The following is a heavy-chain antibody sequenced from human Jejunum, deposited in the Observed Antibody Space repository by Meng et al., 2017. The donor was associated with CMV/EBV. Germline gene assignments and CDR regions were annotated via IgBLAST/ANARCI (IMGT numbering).Heavy chain of an antibody. D-gene: IGHD6-25*01. CDR3: AREGYQRWFDP. CDR2: ISSSNTYI. J-gene: IGHJ5*02. Sequence: AATGFTFNDNARNWVRQAPGKGLEWVSSISSSNTYIYCADSVKGRFTISRDNAKNSLYLQMNNLRADDTAVYYCAREGYQRWFDPWGQGTLVTVSS. V-gene: IGHV3-21*01. CDR1: GFTFNDNA.